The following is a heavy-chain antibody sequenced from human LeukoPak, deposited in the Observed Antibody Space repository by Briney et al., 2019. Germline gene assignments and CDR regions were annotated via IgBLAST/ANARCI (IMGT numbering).Heavy chain of an antibody. D-gene: IGHD6-6*01. CDR1: GFTFSSYS. V-gene: IGHV3-48*01. CDR3: ARDLGYSSSSYFDY. CDR2: ISSSSSTI. Sequence: GGSLRLSCAASGFTFSSYSMNWVRQAPGKGLEWVSYISSSSSTIYYADSVKGRFTISRDNAKNSLYLQMNSLRAEDTAVYYCARDLGYSSSSYFDYWGQGTLVTVSS. J-gene: IGHJ4*02.